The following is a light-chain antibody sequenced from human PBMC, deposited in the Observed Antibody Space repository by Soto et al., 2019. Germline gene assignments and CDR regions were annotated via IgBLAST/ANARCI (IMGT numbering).Light chain of an antibody. CDR1: NIGSKS. Sequence: SYELTQPPSVSVAPGKTARITCGGSNIGSKSVHWYQQKPGQAPVLVIYYDSDRPSGIPERFSGSNSGNTATLTISRVEAGDEADFYCQVWDSITDHVVFGGGTKVTVL. CDR3: QVWDSITDHVV. J-gene: IGLJ2*01. V-gene: IGLV3-21*04. CDR2: YDS.